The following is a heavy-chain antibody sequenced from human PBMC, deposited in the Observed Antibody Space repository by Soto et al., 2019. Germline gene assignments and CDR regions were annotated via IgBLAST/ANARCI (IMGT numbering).Heavy chain of an antibody. J-gene: IGHJ6*02. CDR1: YSSATADH. D-gene: IGHD5-18*01. V-gene: IGHV4-34*01. Sequence: SATLAPTKALSYSSATADHCTWIRPPPEERLEWIGEINNRRNTNYNPSLKSRVTISLDTSKTQFSLKVESGTATDTAVYYCLLVTYSGMDVWGQGTTVT. CDR3: LLVTYSGMDV. CDR2: INNRRNT.